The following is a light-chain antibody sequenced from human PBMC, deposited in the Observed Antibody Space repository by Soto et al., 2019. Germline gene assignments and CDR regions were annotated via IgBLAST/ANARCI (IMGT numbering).Light chain of an antibody. V-gene: IGKV3-15*01. Sequence: EIVLTESPGTLSLSPGEGATLSCSASQSIISNFLAWYQQKPGQAPSLLIYGASTRATGIPARFSGSGSGTEFTLTISSLQSEDFAVYFCHQYNNWPRTFGQGTRLDIK. CDR2: GAS. CDR3: HQYNNWPRT. CDR1: QSIISNF. J-gene: IGKJ5*01.